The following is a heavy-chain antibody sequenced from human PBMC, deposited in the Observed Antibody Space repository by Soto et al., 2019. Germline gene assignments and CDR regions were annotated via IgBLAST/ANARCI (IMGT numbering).Heavy chain of an antibody. CDR1: GYSISSSNW. J-gene: IGHJ4*02. CDR2: IYYSGTT. CDR3: ARREIQGPIDY. Sequence: PSGTLSLTCAVTGYSISSSNWRSWIRQPPGKGLEWIGYIYYSGTTYYKPSLKSRVTMSVDTSKNQFSLKLTSVTAVDTDVYYCARREIQGPIDYWGQG. V-gene: IGHV4-28*01. D-gene: IGHD1-26*01.